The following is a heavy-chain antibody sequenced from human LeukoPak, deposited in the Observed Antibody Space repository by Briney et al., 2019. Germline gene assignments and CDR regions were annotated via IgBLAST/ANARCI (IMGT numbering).Heavy chain of an antibody. CDR3: ARHYLYDTSGYGTYYFDY. Sequence: SETLSLTCIVSGYSINSGYHWGWIRQPPGKGLEWIGSIYHSGSTYYNPSLKSRVTISIDTSKNQFSLKLSSVTAADTAVYYCARHYLYDTSGYGTYYFDYWGQGTLVTVSS. CDR1: GYSINSGYH. V-gene: IGHV4-38-2*02. CDR2: IYHSGST. J-gene: IGHJ4*02. D-gene: IGHD3-22*01.